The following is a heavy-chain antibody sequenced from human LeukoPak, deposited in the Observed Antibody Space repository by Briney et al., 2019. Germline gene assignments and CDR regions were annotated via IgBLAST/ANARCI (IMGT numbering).Heavy chain of an antibody. J-gene: IGHJ4*02. CDR3: ARWGDSSGYPLDY. CDR1: GYTFTNNF. V-gene: IGHV1-46*01. Sequence: ASVKVSCKASGYTFTNNFMHWVRQAPGQGLEWMGIINPSGGSTSYAQKFQGRVTMTRDMSTSTVYMELSSLRSEDTAVYYCARWGDSSGYPLDYWGQGTLVTVSS. CDR2: INPSGGST. D-gene: IGHD3-22*01.